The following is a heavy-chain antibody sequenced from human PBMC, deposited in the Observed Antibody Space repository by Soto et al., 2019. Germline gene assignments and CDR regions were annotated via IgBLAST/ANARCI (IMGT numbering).Heavy chain of an antibody. V-gene: IGHV1-18*01. CDR2: ISAYNGNT. CDR1: GYTFTSYG. D-gene: IGHD4-17*01. J-gene: IGHJ4*02. Sequence: ASVKVSCKASGYTFTSYGISWVRQAPGQGLERMGWISAYNGNTNYAQKLQGRVTMTTDTSTSTAYMELRSLRSDDTAVYYCASGQGRVFGYGDYTWDYWGQGTLVTVSS. CDR3: ASGQGRVFGYGDYTWDY.